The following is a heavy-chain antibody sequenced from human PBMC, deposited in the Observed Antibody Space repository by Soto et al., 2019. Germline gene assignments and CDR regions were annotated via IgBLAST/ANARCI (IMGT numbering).Heavy chain of an antibody. CDR3: TRVRFYYDSSGYYYVNGMDV. D-gene: IGHD3-22*01. V-gene: IGHV3-49*03. CDR2: IRSKAYGGTT. Sequence: GGSLRLSCTAPGFTFGDYAMSWFRQAPGKGLEWVGFIRSKAYGGTTEYAASVKGRFTISRGDSKSIAYLQMNSLKTEDTAVYYCTRVRFYYDSSGYYYVNGMDVWGQGTTVTVSS. CDR1: GFTFGDYA. J-gene: IGHJ6*02.